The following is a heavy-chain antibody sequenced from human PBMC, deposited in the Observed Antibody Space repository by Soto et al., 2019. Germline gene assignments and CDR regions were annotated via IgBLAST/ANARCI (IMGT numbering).Heavy chain of an antibody. CDR3: ARTQGYYDSSGPFDY. D-gene: IGHD3-22*01. Sequence: QVPLVQSGAEVKKPGASVKVSCKASGYTFTSYAMHWVRQAPGQRLEWMGWINAGNGNTKYSQKFQGRVTITRDTSASTAYMELSSLRSEDTAVYYCARTQGYYDSSGPFDYWGQGTLVTVSS. CDR2: INAGNGNT. V-gene: IGHV1-3*01. J-gene: IGHJ4*02. CDR1: GYTFTSYA.